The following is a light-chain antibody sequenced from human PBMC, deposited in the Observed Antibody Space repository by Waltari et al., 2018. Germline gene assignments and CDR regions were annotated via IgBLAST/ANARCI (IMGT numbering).Light chain of an antibody. CDR1: SSDVGGYNY. CDR3: SSYTNNNTLV. V-gene: IGLV2-14*03. Sequence: QSALTQPASVSGSPGQSITISCTGTSSDVGGYNYVSWYLQHPGKAPKLMIYAVSNRPSGVSNSFSGSKSGNTASLTISGLQAEDESYYYCSSYTNNNTLVFGTGTKVTVL. CDR2: AVS. J-gene: IGLJ1*01.